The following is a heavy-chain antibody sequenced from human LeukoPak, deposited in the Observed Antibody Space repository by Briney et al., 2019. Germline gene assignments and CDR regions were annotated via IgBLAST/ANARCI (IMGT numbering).Heavy chain of an antibody. Sequence: GASVKVSCKASGGTFSSYAISWVRQAPGQGLEWMGGIIPIFGTANYAQKFQGRVTITADKSTSTAYMELSSLRAEDTAVYYCAKDGGYGDYVMDVWGKGTTVTVSS. CDR3: AKDGGYGDYVMDV. D-gene: IGHD3-16*01. CDR1: GGTFSSYA. V-gene: IGHV1-69*06. J-gene: IGHJ6*04. CDR2: IIPIFGTA.